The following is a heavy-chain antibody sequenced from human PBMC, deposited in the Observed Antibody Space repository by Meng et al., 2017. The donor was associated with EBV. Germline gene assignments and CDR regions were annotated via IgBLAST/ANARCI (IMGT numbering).Heavy chain of an antibody. CDR3: VRGYGGSYLGGDH. Sequence: LVGSGGGLVQPGGSLRLSCAASEFTFSTYRMHWVRQGPGKGLVWVSRINSDGSSTSYADSVKDRFSISRDNAKSTLYLQMNSLTVDDTAIYYCVRGYGGSYLGGDHWGQGTLVTVSS. J-gene: IGHJ5*02. V-gene: IGHV3-74*01. D-gene: IGHD1-26*01. CDR2: INSDGSST. CDR1: EFTFSTYR.